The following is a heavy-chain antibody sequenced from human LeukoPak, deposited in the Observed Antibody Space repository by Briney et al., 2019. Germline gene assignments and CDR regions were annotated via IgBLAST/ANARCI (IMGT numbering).Heavy chain of an antibody. V-gene: IGHV3-48*04. D-gene: IGHD3-16*01. CDR3: ARAMSTFGGVRNYFDS. CDR1: GFTFSNYW. CDR2: VSISSGTI. J-gene: IGHJ4*02. Sequence: PGGSLRLSCAASGFTFSNYWMGWVRQAPGKGLEWISFVSISSGTIYYADSVNGRFRISRDNAKSSLDLEMNSLRAEDTAVYYCARAMSTFGGVRNYFDSWGQGTLVTVSS.